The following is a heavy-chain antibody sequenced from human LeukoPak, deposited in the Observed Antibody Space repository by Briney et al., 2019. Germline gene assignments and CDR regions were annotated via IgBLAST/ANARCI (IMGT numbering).Heavy chain of an antibody. CDR1: GYTFTGYY. Sequence: GASVKVSCKASGYTFTGYYMHWVRQAPGQGLEWMGWINPNSGGTNYAQKFQGRVTMTRDTSISTAYMELSRLRSDDTAVYYCARGPPGIQLWSVMFYMDVWGKGTTVTVSS. V-gene: IGHV1-2*02. CDR2: INPNSGGT. J-gene: IGHJ6*03. D-gene: IGHD5-18*01. CDR3: ARGPPGIQLWSVMFYMDV.